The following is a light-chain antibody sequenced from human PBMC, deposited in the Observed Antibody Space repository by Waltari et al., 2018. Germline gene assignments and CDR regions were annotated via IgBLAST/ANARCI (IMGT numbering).Light chain of an antibody. J-gene: IGKJ2*01. Sequence: EIVMTQSPATLYVSPGAGANHSCRASQSVSSNLAWYQQKPGQAPRLLIYGASTRATGIPARFSGSGSGTEFTLTISSLQSEDFAVYYCQQYNNWYTFGQGTKLEIK. CDR2: GAS. CDR1: QSVSSN. V-gene: IGKV3-15*01. CDR3: QQYNNWYT.